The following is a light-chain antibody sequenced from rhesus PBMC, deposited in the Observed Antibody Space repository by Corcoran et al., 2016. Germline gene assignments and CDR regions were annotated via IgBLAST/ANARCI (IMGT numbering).Light chain of an antibody. V-gene: IGKV2-72*01. CDR1: QSLLHSNGNTY. Sequence: IVLTQTPLSLPITPGEPASISCRSSQSLLHSNGNTYLHWYLQRPGQSPQLLIYGGSTRASGVPDRFRGIGSGTDFTLKITKVEAEDVGVYYCVQAIAFPYLFGQGTKVEIK. J-gene: IGKJ2*01. CDR3: VQAIAFPYL. CDR2: GGS.